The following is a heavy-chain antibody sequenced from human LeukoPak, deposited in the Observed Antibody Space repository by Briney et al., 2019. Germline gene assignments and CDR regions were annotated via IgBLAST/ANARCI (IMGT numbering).Heavy chain of an antibody. J-gene: IGHJ4*02. CDR1: GGTFSSYA. D-gene: IGHD4-4*01. CDR3: AKDYSSLGYFDY. CDR2: IIPILGIA. Sequence: ASVKFSCKASGGTFSSYAISWVRQAPGQGLEWMGRIIPILGIANYAQKFQGRVTITADKSTSTAYMELSSLRSEDTAVYYCAKDYSSLGYFDYWGQGTLVTVSS. V-gene: IGHV1-69*04.